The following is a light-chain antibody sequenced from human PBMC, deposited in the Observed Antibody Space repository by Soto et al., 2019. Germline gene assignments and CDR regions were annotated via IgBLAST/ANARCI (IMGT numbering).Light chain of an antibody. CDR2: DAS. CDR1: QDIDNY. V-gene: IGKV1-33*01. Sequence: GDRVTITCQASQDIDNYLNWYQQKPGKAPKLLINDASNLETGVPSRFSGSGSGTDFTFTISSLQPEDIATYYCQQYDNLPTFGQGTKLEIK. CDR3: QQYDNLPT. J-gene: IGKJ2*01.